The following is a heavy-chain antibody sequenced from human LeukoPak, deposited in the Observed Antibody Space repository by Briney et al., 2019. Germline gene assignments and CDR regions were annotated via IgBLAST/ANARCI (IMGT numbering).Heavy chain of an antibody. D-gene: IGHD1-20*01. J-gene: IGHJ4*02. Sequence: GGSLRLSCAASGFTFSSYAMHWVRQAPGKGLEWVAVISYDGSNKYYADSVKGRFTISRDNSKNTLYLQMNSLRAEDTAVYYCASNWNGRRDYWGQGTLVTVSS. CDR2: ISYDGSNK. CDR3: ASNWNGRRDY. CDR1: GFTFSSYA. V-gene: IGHV3-30-3*01.